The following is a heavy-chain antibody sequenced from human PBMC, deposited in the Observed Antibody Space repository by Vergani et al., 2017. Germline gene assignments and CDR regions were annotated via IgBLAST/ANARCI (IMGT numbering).Heavy chain of an antibody. CDR1: GYTFSNYY. J-gene: IGHJ4*02. V-gene: IGHV1-46*03. Sequence: QVQVVQSGAAVKKSGASVKVSCKTSGYTFSNYYMHWVRQAPGQGLEWMGIINPSGSHTNYAQKFQGRVTMTRDTSTSTVYMELSSLRSEDTARYYCARGDDGILTVYRYWGQGTLVTVSA. D-gene: IGHD3-9*01. CDR2: INPSGSHT. CDR3: ARGDDGILTVYRY.